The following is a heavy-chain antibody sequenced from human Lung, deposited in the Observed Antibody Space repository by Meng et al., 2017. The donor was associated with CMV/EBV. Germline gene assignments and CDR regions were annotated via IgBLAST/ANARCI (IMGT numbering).Heavy chain of an antibody. CDR3: ARGRRGGANWFDT. CDR2: IKEDGNEK. CDR1: GFMFSSYW. Sequence: GESLKISCAASGFMFSSYWMSWVRQAPGKGLEWVANIKEDGNEKYYVDSVKGRCTISGDNAKNSLFLQMTSLSAEDTAVNYWARGRRGGANWFDTWGQGTLVTVSS. D-gene: IGHD2-21*01. J-gene: IGHJ5*02. V-gene: IGHV3-7*04.